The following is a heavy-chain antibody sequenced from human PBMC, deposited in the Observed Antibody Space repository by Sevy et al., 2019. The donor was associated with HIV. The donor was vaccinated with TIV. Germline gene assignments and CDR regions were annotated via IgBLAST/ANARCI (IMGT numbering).Heavy chain of an antibody. V-gene: IGHV3-21*01. CDR2: ISSSSSYI. Sequence: GGSLRLSCAASGFTFSSYSMNRVRQAPGKGLEWVSSISSSSSYIYYADSVKGRFTISRDNAKNSLYLQMNSLRAEDTAVYYCARATGIAAAGGNWFDPWGQGTLVTVSS. J-gene: IGHJ5*02. CDR1: GFTFSSYS. CDR3: ARATGIAAAGGNWFDP. D-gene: IGHD6-13*01.